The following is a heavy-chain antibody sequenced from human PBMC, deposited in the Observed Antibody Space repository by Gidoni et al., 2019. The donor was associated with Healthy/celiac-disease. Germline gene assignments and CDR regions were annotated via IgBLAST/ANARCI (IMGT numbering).Heavy chain of an antibody. D-gene: IGHD5-12*01. CDR3: AKGIFTSGYGSHYFDY. V-gene: IGHV3-23*01. CDR1: GFTFSSYA. Sequence: EVQLLESGGGLVQPGGSLRLSCAASGFTFSSYAMSWVRQAPGKGLEWVSALSGSGGSTYYADSVKGRFTISRDNSKNTLYLQMNSLRAEDTAVYYCAKGIFTSGYGSHYFDYWGQGTLVTVSS. J-gene: IGHJ4*02. CDR2: LSGSGGST.